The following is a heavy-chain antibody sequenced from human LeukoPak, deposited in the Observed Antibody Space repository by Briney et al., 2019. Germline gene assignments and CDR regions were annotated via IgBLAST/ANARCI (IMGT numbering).Heavy chain of an antibody. CDR2: IWYDGSKK. D-gene: IGHD6-6*01. V-gene: IGHV3-33*01. CDR1: GFTFSTYG. Sequence: PGGSLRLSCAASGFTFSTYGMHWVRQAPGKGLEWVAVIWYDGSKKYYADSVQGRFTISRDNSKNTLYLQMNSLRAEDTAVYYCARGHSSSLNWFDPWGQGTLVTVSS. CDR3: ARGHSSSLNWFDP. J-gene: IGHJ5*02.